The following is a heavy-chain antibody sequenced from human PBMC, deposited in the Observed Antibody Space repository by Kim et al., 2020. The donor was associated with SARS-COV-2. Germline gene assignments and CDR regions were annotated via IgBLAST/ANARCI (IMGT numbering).Heavy chain of an antibody. J-gene: IGHJ5*02. CDR2: IYYSGST. CDR3: ARERSQKYYGSGSYYTEHNWFDP. Sequence: SETLSLTCTVSGGSISSGGYYWSWIRQHPGKGLEWIGYIYYSGSTYYNPSLKSRVTISVDTSKNQFSLKLSSVTAADTAVYYCARERSQKYYGSGSYYTEHNWFDPWGQGTLVTVSS. D-gene: IGHD3-10*01. CDR1: GGSISSGGYY. V-gene: IGHV4-31*03.